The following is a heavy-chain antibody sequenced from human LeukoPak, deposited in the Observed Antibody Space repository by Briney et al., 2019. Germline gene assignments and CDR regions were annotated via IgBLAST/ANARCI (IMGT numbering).Heavy chain of an antibody. D-gene: IGHD3-22*01. V-gene: IGHV4-59*08. CDR2: ISYSGYT. Sequence: SETLSLTCTVSGDSIYRYYWSWIRQSPGKGLEWIAYISYSGYTNYNPSLKSRVTISVDTSKNQFSLMLSSVTAADTAVYYCARHSSDYSFDYWGQGTLVTVSS. J-gene: IGHJ4*02. CDR3: ARHSSDYSFDY. CDR1: GDSIYRYY.